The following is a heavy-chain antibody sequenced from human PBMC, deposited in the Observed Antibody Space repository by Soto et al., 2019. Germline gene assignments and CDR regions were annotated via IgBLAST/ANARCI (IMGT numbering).Heavy chain of an antibody. CDR2: ISHSGST. V-gene: IGHV4-34*01. J-gene: IGHJ2*01. CDR1: DGSLSGYH. CDR3: SRNFDL. Sequence: QVQLQQWGAGLLKPSETLSLTCAVYDGSLSGYHGTWIRQPPGKGLEWIGDISHSGSTNYNPSLTCRVSRSVDTSKNQFSLELSSVTAAATAVYYCSRNFDLWGRGALVTVSS.